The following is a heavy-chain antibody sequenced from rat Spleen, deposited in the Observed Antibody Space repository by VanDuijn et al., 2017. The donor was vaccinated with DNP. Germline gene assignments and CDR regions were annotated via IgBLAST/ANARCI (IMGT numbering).Heavy chain of an antibody. Sequence: EVQLVESGGGLVQAGRSMKLSCAASGFTFSNHGMAWVRQAPTKGLEWVASISSNGGITDYRDSVKGRFTISRDDAKNTQYLQMDSLRSEDTATYYCARHEEYSSYVYGFAYWGQGTLVTVSS. J-gene: IGHJ3*01. CDR1: GFTFSNHG. CDR3: ARHEEYSSYVYGFAY. CDR2: ISSNGGIT. D-gene: IGHD1-2*01. V-gene: IGHV5S13*01.